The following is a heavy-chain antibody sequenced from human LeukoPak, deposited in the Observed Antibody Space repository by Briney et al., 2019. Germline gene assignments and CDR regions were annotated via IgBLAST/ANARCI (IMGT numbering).Heavy chain of an antibody. D-gene: IGHD6-13*01. J-gene: IGHJ4*02. CDR2: INHSGST. CDR3: ARGLRAAAGRFDY. Sequence: SETLSLTCAVYGGSFSGYYWSWIRQPPGKGLEWIGEINHSGSTNSNPSLKSRVTISVDTSKNQFSLKLSSVTAADTAVYYCARGLRAAAGRFDYWGQGTLVTVSS. CDR1: GGSFSGYY. V-gene: IGHV4-34*01.